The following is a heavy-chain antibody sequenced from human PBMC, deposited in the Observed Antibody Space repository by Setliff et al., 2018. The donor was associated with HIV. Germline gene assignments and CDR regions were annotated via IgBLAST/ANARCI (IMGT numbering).Heavy chain of an antibody. Sequence: ASVKVSCKASGYTFSDPYIHWVRQAPGQGLEWMGWISPTNGGTNYAQKFQGRVTMTRDMSISTAYMELTSLTSDDTAVYYCARVTTGTYYYYMDVWGKGTTVTVSS. V-gene: IGHV1-2*02. CDR2: ISPTNGGT. CDR3: ARVTTGTYYYYMDV. J-gene: IGHJ6*03. CDR1: GYTFSDPY. D-gene: IGHD1-7*01.